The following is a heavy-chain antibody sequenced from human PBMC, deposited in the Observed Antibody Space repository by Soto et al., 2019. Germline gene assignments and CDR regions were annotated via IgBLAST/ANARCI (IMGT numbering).Heavy chain of an antibody. CDR1: GFTFSSYA. CDR3: AKGGHSSGWDFDY. V-gene: IGHV3-23*01. D-gene: IGHD6-19*01. CDR2: ISGSGGST. Sequence: AGGSLRLSCAASGFTFSSYAMSWVRQAPGKGLEWVSAISGSGGSTYYADSVKGRFTISRDNSKDTLYLQMNSLRAEDTAVYYCAKGGHSSGWDFDYWGQGTLVTVSS. J-gene: IGHJ4*02.